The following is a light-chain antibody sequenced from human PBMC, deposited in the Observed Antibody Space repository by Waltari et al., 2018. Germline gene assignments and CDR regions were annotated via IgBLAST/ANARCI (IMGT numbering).Light chain of an antibody. CDR1: QGISNS. J-gene: IGKJ2*01. V-gene: IGKV1-NL1*01. CDR2: GAS. Sequence: DIQMTQSPSSLSASVGDRVTITCRASQGISNSLAWYQQKPGKAPKPLLYGASRLESGVPPRFSGSGSGTDYTLTSSSLQPDDFATYYCQQYYFTPYTFGQGTKLDIK. CDR3: QQYYFTPYT.